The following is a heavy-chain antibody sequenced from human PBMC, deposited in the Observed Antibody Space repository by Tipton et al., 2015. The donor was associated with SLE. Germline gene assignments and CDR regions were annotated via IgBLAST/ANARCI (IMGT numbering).Heavy chain of an antibody. CDR3: ARGRYCSSTSCSYYFDY. J-gene: IGHJ4*02. D-gene: IGHD2-2*01. CDR2: INHGGST. Sequence: TLSLTCAVYGGSFSGYYWSWIRQPPGKGLEWIGEINHGGSTNYNPSLKSRVTISIDTSKNQFSLKVSSVTAADTAVYYCARGRYCSSTSCSYYFDYWGQGTLVTVSS. CDR1: GGSFSGYY. V-gene: IGHV4-34*01.